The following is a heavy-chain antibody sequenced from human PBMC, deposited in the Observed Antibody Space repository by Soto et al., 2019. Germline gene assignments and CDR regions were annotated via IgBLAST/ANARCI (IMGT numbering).Heavy chain of an antibody. CDR1: GFTFSSYG. J-gene: IGHJ4*02. V-gene: IGHV3-30*18. Sequence: QVQLVESGGGVVQPGRSLRLSCAASGFTFSSYGMHWVRQAPGKGLEWVAVISYDGSNKYYADSVKGRFTISRDNSKNTPYLQMNSLRAEATAVYYCAKETYSGPLDYWGQGTLVTVSS. CDR3: AKETYSGPLDY. D-gene: IGHD2-15*01. CDR2: ISYDGSNK.